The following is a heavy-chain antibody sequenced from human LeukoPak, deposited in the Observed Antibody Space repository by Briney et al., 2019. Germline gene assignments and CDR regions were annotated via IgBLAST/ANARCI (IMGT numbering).Heavy chain of an antibody. CDR2: IYPGDSDT. D-gene: IGHD6-13*01. CDR1: GYRFTSYW. Sequence: GASLQISCKGSGYRFTSYWIGWVRQMPGKGLEWMGIIYPGDSDTRYSPSFQGQVTISADKSISTAYLQWSSLKASDTAMYYCARLTGYSSSWYYYYYYMDVWGKGTTVTVSS. CDR3: ARLTGYSSSWYYYYYYMDV. J-gene: IGHJ6*03. V-gene: IGHV5-51*01.